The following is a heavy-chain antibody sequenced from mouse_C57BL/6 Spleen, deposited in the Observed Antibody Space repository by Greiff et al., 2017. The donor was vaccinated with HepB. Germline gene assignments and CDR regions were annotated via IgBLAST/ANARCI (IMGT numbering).Heavy chain of an antibody. CDR3: AREPRGFKVGYAMDY. V-gene: IGHV1-59*01. Sequence: QVQLQQSGAELVRPGTSVKLSCKASGYTFTSYWMHWVKQRPGQGLEWIGVIDPSDSYTNYNQKFKGKATLTVDTSSSTAYMQLSSLTSEDSAVYYCAREPRGFKVGYAMDYWGQGTSVTVSS. CDR1: GYTFTSYW. J-gene: IGHJ4*01. CDR2: IDPSDSYT. D-gene: IGHD3-1*01.